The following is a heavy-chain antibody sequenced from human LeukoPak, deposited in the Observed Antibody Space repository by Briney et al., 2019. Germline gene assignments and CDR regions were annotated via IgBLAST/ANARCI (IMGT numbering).Heavy chain of an antibody. J-gene: IGHJ4*02. V-gene: IGHV1-18*01. D-gene: IGHD6-13*01. CDR3: ARDEDPGYSSSWIDY. Sequence: ASVKVSCKASGYTFTSYGISWVRQAPGQGLEWMGWISAYNDNTNYAQKLQGRVTMTTDTSTSTAYMELRSLRSDDTAVYYCARDEDPGYSSSWIDYWGQGTLVTVSS. CDR1: GYTFTSYG. CDR2: ISAYNDNT.